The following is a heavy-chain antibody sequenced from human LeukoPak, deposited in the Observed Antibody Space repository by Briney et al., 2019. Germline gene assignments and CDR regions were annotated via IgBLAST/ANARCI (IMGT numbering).Heavy chain of an antibody. J-gene: IGHJ4*02. V-gene: IGHV1-2*06. D-gene: IGHD3-16*01. Sequence: GASVKVSCKVSGYTLTELSMHWVRQAPGQGLEWMGRINPNSGGTNYAQKFQGRVTMTRDTCISTAYMELSRPRSDDTAMCYCARIGKGGDSHGGGGVDYWGQGTLVTVSS. CDR1: GYTLTELS. CDR2: INPNSGGT. CDR3: ARIGKGGDSHGGGGVDY.